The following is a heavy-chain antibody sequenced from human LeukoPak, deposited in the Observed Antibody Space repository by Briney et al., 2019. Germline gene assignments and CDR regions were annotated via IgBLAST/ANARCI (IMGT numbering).Heavy chain of an antibody. D-gene: IGHD3-3*01. J-gene: IGHJ4*02. CDR2: ISYDGSNK. CDR1: GFTFSSYG. V-gene: IGHV3-30*18. Sequence: PGGSLGLSCAASGFTFSSYGMHWVRQAPGKGLEWVAVISYDGSNKYYADSVKGRFTISRDNSKNTLYLQMNSLRAEDTAVYYCAKDSDFWSGYCDYWGQGTLVTVSS. CDR3: AKDSDFWSGYCDY.